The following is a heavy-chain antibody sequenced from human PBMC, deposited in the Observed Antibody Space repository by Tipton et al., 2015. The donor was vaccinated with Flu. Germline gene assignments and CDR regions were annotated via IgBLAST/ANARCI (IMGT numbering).Heavy chain of an antibody. D-gene: IGHD7-27*01. CDR2: ISSDSGDI. CDR1: GFTFRTYS. J-gene: IGHJ4*02. CDR3: ARDLGLHAMDY. Sequence: SLRLSCAASGFTFRTYSMDWVRQAPGKGLEWVSGISSDSGDIYYADSVKGRFTISRDNAKNSLYLQMNSLRAEDTAVYYCARDLGLHAMDYWGQGTLVVVSS. V-gene: IGHV3-21*01.